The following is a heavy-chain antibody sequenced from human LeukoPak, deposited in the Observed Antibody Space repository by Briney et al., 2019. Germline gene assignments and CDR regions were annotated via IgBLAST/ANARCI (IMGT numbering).Heavy chain of an antibody. CDR1: GFTFSHAW. CDR3: ATDFYDST. V-gene: IGHV3-15*01. CDR2: IKIKIDGGTT. J-gene: IGHJ5*02. D-gene: IGHD3-22*01. Sequence: GGSLRLSCAASGFTFSHAWMTWVRQAPGKGLEWVGRIKIKIDGGTTVYAAPVKGRFTLSRDDSKTTLYLQMNSLQTEDTAVYYCATDFYDSTWGQGTLVTVSS.